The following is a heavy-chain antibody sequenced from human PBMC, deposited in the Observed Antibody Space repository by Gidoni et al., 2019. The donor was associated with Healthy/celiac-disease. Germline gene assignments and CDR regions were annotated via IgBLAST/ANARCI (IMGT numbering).Heavy chain of an antibody. CDR2: ISGSCGST. J-gene: IGHJ6*02. V-gene: IGHV3-23*01. CDR3: MVRGVTSDDYYYGMDV. Sequence: EVPLLESGGGLVQPGGSLSLPRAASGFTFSSYAMSWVRQAPGKGLEWVSAISGSCGSTYYEDSVKGRFTISRDNSKNTLYLQRNSLGAGDRAVYYVMVRGVTSDDYYYGMDVWGQGTTVTVSS. CDR1: GFTFSSYA. D-gene: IGHD3-10*01.